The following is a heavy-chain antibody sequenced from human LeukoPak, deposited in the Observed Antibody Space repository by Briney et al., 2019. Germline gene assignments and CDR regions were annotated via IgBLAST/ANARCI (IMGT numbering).Heavy chain of an antibody. CDR1: GFTFSSYG. Sequence: GGSLRLSCAASGFTFSSYGMHWVRQAPGKGLEWVAFIRYGGRDKYYADSVKGRFTISRDNSENTLYLQLNSLRGEDTAVYYCASDRDSATNYGVSLDYWGQGTLVTVSS. J-gene: IGHJ4*02. CDR3: ASDRDSATNYGVSLDY. V-gene: IGHV3-30*02. CDR2: IRYGGRDK. D-gene: IGHD4-17*01.